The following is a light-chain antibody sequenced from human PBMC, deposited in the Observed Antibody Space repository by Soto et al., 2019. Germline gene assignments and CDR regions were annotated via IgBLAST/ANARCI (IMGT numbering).Light chain of an antibody. CDR2: GAS. CDR1: QSVTSTY. V-gene: IGKV3-20*01. Sequence: ESVLAQSPGTLSLSPGERATLSCRVSQSVTSTYLAWYQQKPGQAPRLLIYGASIRAAGIPARFSASGSGTDFTLTISDVQPEDFALYYCHQRQSWPRTFGQGTKVNI. CDR3: HQRQSWPRT. J-gene: IGKJ1*01.